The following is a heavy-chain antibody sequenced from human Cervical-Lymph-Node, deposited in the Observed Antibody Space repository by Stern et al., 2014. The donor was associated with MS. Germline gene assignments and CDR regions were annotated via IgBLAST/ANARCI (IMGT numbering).Heavy chain of an antibody. V-gene: IGHV3-7*01. CDR3: ASPSGTFYAEYFHH. CDR1: GFTFNNYW. J-gene: IGHJ1*01. CDR2: IKQDGSEK. D-gene: IGHD1-26*01. Sequence: VQLVESGGGLVQPGGSLRLSCAASGFTFNNYWMSWVRQAPGKGLEWVANIKQDGSEKFYVDSVKGRFTISRDNAKTSLYLQMNSLRAEDTAVYYCASPSGTFYAEYFHHWGQGTLVTVSS.